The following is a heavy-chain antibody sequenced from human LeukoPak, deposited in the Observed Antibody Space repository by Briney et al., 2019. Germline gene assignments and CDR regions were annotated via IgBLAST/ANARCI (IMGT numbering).Heavy chain of an antibody. D-gene: IGHD3-10*01. Sequence: GRSLRLSCAASGFTFSSYAMHWVRQAPGKGLEWVAVISYDGSNKYYADSVKGRFTISRDNAKNSLYLQMNSLRAEDTAVYYCARDEKEYYGSGSYYNPDAFDIWGQGTMVTVSS. CDR1: GFTFSSYA. V-gene: IGHV3-30-3*01. CDR2: ISYDGSNK. CDR3: ARDEKEYYGSGSYYNPDAFDI. J-gene: IGHJ3*02.